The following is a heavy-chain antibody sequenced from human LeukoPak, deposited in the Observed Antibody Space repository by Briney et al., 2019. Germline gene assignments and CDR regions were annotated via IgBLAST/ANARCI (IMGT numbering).Heavy chain of an antibody. Sequence: GGSLRLSCAASGFSFSNYGMHWVRQAPGKGLEWVAVIWYDGSNKYYADSVKGGFTISRDNSKNTLYLQMNSLRAEDTAVYYCARAYSSSWSAIDYWGQGTLVTVSS. CDR1: GFSFSNYG. CDR2: IWYDGSNK. V-gene: IGHV3-33*01. J-gene: IGHJ4*02. CDR3: ARAYSSSWSAIDY. D-gene: IGHD6-13*01.